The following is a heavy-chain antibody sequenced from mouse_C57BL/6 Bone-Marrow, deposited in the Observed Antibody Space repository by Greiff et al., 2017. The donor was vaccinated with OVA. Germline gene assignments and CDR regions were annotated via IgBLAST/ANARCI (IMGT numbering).Heavy chain of an antibody. V-gene: IGHV2-2*01. CDR3: ARRQLRLRLAMDY. J-gene: IGHJ4*01. CDR2: IWSGGST. Sequence: VKLMESGPGLVQPSQSLSITCTVSGFSLTSYGVHWVRQSPGKGLEWLGVIWSGGSTDYNAAFISRLSISKDNSKSQVFFKMNSLQADDTAIYYCARRQLRLRLAMDYWGQGTSVTVSS. D-gene: IGHD3-2*02. CDR1: GFSLTSYG.